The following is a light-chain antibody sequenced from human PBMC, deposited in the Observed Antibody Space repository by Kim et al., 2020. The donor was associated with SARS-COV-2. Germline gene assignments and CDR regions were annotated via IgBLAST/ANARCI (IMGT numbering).Light chain of an antibody. CDR1: SLRSYY. V-gene: IGLV3-19*01. CDR2: GKN. Sequence: SSELTQDPAVSVALGQTVRITCQGDSLRSYYASWYQQKPGQAPVLVIYGKNNRPSGIPDRFSGSSSGNTASLTITGAQAEDEADYYCNSRDSSGTIGFGGGTKLTVL. J-gene: IGLJ3*02. CDR3: NSRDSSGTIG.